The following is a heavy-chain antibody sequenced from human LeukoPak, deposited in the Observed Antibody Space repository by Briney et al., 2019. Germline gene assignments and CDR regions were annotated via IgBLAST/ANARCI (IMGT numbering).Heavy chain of an antibody. Sequence: PGGSLRLSCAASGFTFDDYAMHWVRQAPGKGLEWVSGIGWNSGSIGYADSVKGRFTISRDNAKNSLYLQMNSLRAEDTALYYCAKDKGYSIKTGGIAYWGQGTLVTVSS. CDR1: GFTFDDYA. J-gene: IGHJ4*02. V-gene: IGHV3-9*01. D-gene: IGHD6-13*01. CDR2: IGWNSGSI. CDR3: AKDKGYSIKTGGIAY.